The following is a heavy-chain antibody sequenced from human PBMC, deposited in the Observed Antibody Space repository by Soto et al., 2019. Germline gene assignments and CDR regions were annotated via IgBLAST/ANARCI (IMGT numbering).Heavy chain of an antibody. Sequence: PGGSLRLSCAASGFTFSSFAMTWVREAPGRGLEWISGISGSGGTTYDVDSVKGRFIISRDNSKNTLYLQMNSLRAEDTAIYYCAKDLVLLRSWGQGTLVTVSS. CDR2: ISGSGGTT. D-gene: IGHD1-26*01. CDR1: GFTFSSFA. J-gene: IGHJ5*02. V-gene: IGHV3-23*01. CDR3: AKDLVLLRS.